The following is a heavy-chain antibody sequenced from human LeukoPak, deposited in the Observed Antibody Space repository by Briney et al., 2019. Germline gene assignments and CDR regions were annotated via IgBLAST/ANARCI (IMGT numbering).Heavy chain of an antibody. V-gene: IGHV4-39*01. D-gene: IGHD3-22*01. CDR2: IYYTGNT. J-gene: IGHJ5*02. CDR1: GGSITSYNHH. Sequence: SETLSLTCTVSGGSITSYNHHWGWIRQPPGKGREYIGLIYYTGNTYFNPSLRSRVTISVDTSKNQFSLKLTSVTAADTAVYYCARVGGISMIVPWGQGTQVTVSS. CDR3: ARVGGISMIVP.